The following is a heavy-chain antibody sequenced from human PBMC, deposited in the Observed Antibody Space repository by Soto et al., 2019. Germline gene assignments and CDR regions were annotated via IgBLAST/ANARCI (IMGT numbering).Heavy chain of an antibody. V-gene: IGHV1-69*13. Sequence: SGKVACKASGGTVGNDAISWVRQAPGQGLEWMGGIIPIFGTANYAQKFQGRVTITADESTSTAYMELSSLIAEDTAVHSCARHGTADGYYYAMDVWGQ. J-gene: IGHJ6*02. CDR2: IIPIFGTA. D-gene: IGHD2-2*01. CDR1: GGTVGNDA. CDR3: ARHGTADGYYYAMDV.